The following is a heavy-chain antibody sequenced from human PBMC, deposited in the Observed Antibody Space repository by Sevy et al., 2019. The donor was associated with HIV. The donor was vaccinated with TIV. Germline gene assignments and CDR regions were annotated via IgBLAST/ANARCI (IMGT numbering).Heavy chain of an antibody. Sequence: SETLSLTCTVSGGSISSGDYYWSWIRQPPGKGLEWIGYIYYSGSTYYNPSLKSRVTISLDTSKNQSSLRLNSVTAADTAVYYCARFTRGGFDYWGQGTLVTVSS. CDR1: GGSISSGDYY. CDR3: ARFTRGGFDY. D-gene: IGHD3-3*01. CDR2: IYYSGST. J-gene: IGHJ4*02. V-gene: IGHV4-30-4*01.